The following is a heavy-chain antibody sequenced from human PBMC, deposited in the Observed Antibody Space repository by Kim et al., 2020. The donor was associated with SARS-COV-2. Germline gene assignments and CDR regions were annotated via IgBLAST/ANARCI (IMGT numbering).Heavy chain of an antibody. CDR3: AREGSVPVVAATRNYYYGMDV. D-gene: IGHD2-15*01. CDR2: IYHSGST. V-gene: IGHV4-4*02. J-gene: IGHJ6*02. Sequence: SETLSLTCAVSGGSISSSNWWSWVRQPPGKGLEWIGEIYHSGSTNYNPSLKSRVTISVDKSKNQFSLKLSSVTAADTAVYYCAREGSVPVVAATRNYYYGMDVWGQGTTVTVSS. CDR1: GGSISSSNW.